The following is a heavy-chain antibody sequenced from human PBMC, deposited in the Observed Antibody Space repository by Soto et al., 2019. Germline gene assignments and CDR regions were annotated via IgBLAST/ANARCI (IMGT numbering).Heavy chain of an antibody. V-gene: IGHV3-33*01. D-gene: IGHD2-2*01. J-gene: IGHJ4*02. CDR2: IWYDGSNK. CDR1: GFTFSSYG. CDR3: ARDGQPLVVPAATYYFDY. Sequence: GGSLRLSCAASGFTFSSYGMHWVRQAPGKGLEWVAVIWYDGSNKYYADSVKGRFTISRDNSKNTLYLQMNSLRAEDTAVYYCARDGQPLVVPAATYYFDYWGQGTLVTVSS.